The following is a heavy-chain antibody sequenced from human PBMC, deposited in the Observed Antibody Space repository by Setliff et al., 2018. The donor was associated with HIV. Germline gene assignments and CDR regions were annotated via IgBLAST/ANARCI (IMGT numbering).Heavy chain of an antibody. Sequence: GSLRLSCAASGFTFSNYSMNWVRQPPGNGLEWIGSIYHTGSTYYKPSLKSRVTMSVDTSKNQFSLKLSSVTAADTAVYYCARGPYCTNGVCYKPARPFDPWGQGTLVTVSS. D-gene: IGHD2-8*01. CDR2: IYHTGST. CDR3: ARGPYCTNGVCYKPARPFDP. V-gene: IGHV4-39*07. CDR1: GFTFSNYS. J-gene: IGHJ5*02.